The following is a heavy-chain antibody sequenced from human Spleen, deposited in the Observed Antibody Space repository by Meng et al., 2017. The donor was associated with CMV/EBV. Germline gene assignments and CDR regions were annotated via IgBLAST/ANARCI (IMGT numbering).Heavy chain of an antibody. J-gene: IGHJ6*02. D-gene: IGHD3-3*01. Sequence: GGSLRLSCTASGFTFSSYEMNWVRQAPGKGLEWVSYISSSGNTIYYADSVKGRFTISRDNAKNSLYLQMNSLRAEDTALYYCARDRLQEWQTVYGMDVWGQGTTVTVSS. CDR3: ARDRLQEWQTVYGMDV. CDR1: GFTFSSYE. CDR2: ISSSGNTI. V-gene: IGHV3-48*03.